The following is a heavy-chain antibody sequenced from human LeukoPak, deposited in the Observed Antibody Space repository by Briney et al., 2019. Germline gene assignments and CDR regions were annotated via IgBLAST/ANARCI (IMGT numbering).Heavy chain of an antibody. CDR2: IYPGDSDT. Sequence: GESLKISCKGSGYSFPIYWIAWVRQMPGKGLEWMGIIYPGDSDTSYSTSFQGQVTISADKSLSTAYLQWSSLAASDTAMYYCARRGGGYVDYWGQGTLVTVSS. CDR3: ARRGGGYVDY. V-gene: IGHV5-51*01. D-gene: IGHD2-15*01. CDR1: GYSFPIYW. J-gene: IGHJ4*02.